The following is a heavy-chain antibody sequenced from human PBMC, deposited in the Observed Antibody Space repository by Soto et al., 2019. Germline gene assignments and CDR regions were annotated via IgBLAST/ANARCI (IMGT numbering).Heavy chain of an antibody. J-gene: IGHJ6*03. Sequence: GGSLRLSCAASGVTFSDHYMDWVRQAPGKGLEWVGRTRNKANSYTTEYAASVKGRFTISRDDSKNSLYLQMNSLKTEDTAVYYCARSVTTIHIYYYYYMDVWGKGTTVTVSS. CDR1: GVTFSDHY. D-gene: IGHD4-4*01. V-gene: IGHV3-72*01. CDR2: TRNKANSYTT. CDR3: ARSVTTIHIYYYYYMDV.